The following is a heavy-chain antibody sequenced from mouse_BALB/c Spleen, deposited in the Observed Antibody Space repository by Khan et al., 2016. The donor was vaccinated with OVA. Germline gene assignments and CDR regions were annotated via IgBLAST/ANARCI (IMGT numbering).Heavy chain of an antibody. J-gene: IGHJ4*01. CDR1: GYTFTSYW. Sequence: QVQLQQSGAELVKPGASVKLSCKASGYTFTSYWMHWVKLRPGHGFEWIGEINPTNGGTNYNEKFKRKSTLTVDKSSTSAYLQLSSLTSEASAFYYCTIGNYPDYVMDCWGEGTSVTVAS. V-gene: IGHV1-53*01. CDR2: INPTNGGT. D-gene: IGHD2-1*01. CDR3: TIGNYPDYVMDC.